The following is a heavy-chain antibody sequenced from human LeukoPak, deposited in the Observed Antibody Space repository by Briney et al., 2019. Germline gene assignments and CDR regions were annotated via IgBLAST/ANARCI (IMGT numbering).Heavy chain of an antibody. CDR1: GGSISSSSYY. CDR2: IYYSGST. CDR3: ARGYCSGGSCTRLKYYYYCGMDV. D-gene: IGHD2-15*01. V-gene: IGHV4-39*07. J-gene: IGHJ6*02. Sequence: SETLSLTCTVSGGSISSSSYYWGWIRQPPGKGLEWIGSIYYSGSTNYNPSLKSRVTISVDTSKNQFSLKLSSVTAADTAVYYCARGYCSGGSCTRLKYYYYCGMDVWGQGTTVTVSS.